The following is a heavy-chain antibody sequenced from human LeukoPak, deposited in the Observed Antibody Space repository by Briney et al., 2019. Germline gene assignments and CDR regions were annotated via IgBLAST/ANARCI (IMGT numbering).Heavy chain of an antibody. D-gene: IGHD2-15*01. J-gene: IGHJ3*02. CDR1: GFSFSSYS. CDR3: ARERCSGGSCTYDPFDI. Sequence: GGSLRLSCVASGFSFSSYSIHWVRRVPGKGLEWVAVMSVNGINKYYADSVRGRFTVSRDISKNTQFLQMNSLRFEDTAVYFCARERCSGGSCTYDPFDIWGHGTMSPSLQ. CDR2: MSVNGINK. V-gene: IGHV3-30-3*01.